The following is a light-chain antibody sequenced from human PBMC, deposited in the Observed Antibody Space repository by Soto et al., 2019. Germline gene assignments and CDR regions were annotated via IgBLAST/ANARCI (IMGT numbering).Light chain of an antibody. V-gene: IGLV1-40*01. CDR3: QSYDSSLSTYV. J-gene: IGLJ1*01. CDR2: GND. CDR1: SSNIGAGND. Sequence: QSVLTQPPSVSGAPGQRVTISCSGSSSNIGAGNDVHWYQQFPGTAPKLLIHGNDNRPSGVPDRFSGSKSGTSASVAITGLQAEDEADYYCQSYDSSLSTYVFGTATKVTVL.